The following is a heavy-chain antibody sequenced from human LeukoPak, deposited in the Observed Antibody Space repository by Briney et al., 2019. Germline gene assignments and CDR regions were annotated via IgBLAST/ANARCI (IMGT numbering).Heavy chain of an antibody. Sequence: SETLALTCAVYGGSFSGYYWSWIRQPPGKGLEWIGEINHSGSTNYNPSLKSRVTISVDTSKNQFSLKLSSVTAADTAVYYCASVGLGYWGQGTLVTVSS. J-gene: IGHJ4*02. CDR2: INHSGST. CDR3: ASVGLGY. V-gene: IGHV4-34*01. CDR1: GGSFSGYY. D-gene: IGHD6-19*01.